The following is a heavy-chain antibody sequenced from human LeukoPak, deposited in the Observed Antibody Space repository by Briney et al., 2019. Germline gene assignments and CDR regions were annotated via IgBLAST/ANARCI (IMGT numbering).Heavy chain of an antibody. V-gene: IGHV1-46*01. CDR1: GYTFTSCY. J-gene: IGHJ5*02. D-gene: IGHD3-10*01. CDR2: INPSGGST. Sequence: ASVKVSCKASGYTFTSCYMHWVRQAPGQGLEWMGIINPSGGSTSYAQKFQGRVAMTRDTSTSTVYMELSSLRSEDTAVYYCARVDAYGSGATLGFDPWGQGTLVTVSS. CDR3: ARVDAYGSGATLGFDP.